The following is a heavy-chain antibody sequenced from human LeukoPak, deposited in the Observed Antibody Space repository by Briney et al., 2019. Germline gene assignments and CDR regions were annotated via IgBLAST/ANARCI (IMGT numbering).Heavy chain of an antibody. J-gene: IGHJ5*02. CDR1: GFTFSSYE. CDR3: ARGGYCSGGSCYTPYNWFDP. CDR2: ISSSGTTR. D-gene: IGHD2-15*01. Sequence: GGSLRLSCAASGFTFSSYEMNWVRQAPGKGLEWVSYISSSGTTRYYADSVKGRFTISRDNAKNSLYLQMNSLRAEDTAVYYCARGGYCSGGSCYTPYNWFDPWGQGTLVTVSS. V-gene: IGHV3-48*03.